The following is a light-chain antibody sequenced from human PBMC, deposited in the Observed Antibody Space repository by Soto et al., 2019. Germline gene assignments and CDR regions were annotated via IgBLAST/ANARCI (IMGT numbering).Light chain of an antibody. CDR2: KAS. V-gene: IGKV1-5*03. J-gene: IGKJ5*01. CDR1: QSISSW. CDR3: QQYNSYSPIT. Sequence: DIHMTQSPSTLPASVVDTVTITCRLSQSISSWLAWYQQKPGKAPKLLIYKASSLESGVPSRFSGSGSGTEFTLTISSLQPDDFATYYCQQYNSYSPITFGQGTRLEIK.